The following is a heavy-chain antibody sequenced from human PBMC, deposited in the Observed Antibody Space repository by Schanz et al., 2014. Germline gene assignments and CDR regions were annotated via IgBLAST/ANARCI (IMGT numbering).Heavy chain of an antibody. CDR3: ARGIESSSWYAFDY. Sequence: QVQLVESGGGLVKPGGSLRLSCTASGFTFRDYQMTWIRQAPGKGLEWVSYITSGSAKFYADSVKGRFTISRDNAKNSLYLQMNSLRAEDTAVYYCARGIESSSWYAFDYWGQGTLVTVSS. D-gene: IGHD6-13*01. J-gene: IGHJ4*02. V-gene: IGHV3-11*01. CDR2: ITSGSAK. CDR1: GFTFRDYQ.